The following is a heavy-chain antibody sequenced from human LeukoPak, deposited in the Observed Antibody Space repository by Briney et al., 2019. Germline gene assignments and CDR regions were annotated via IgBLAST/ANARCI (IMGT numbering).Heavy chain of an antibody. CDR2: INYSGTT. D-gene: IGHD1-14*01. Sequence: SETLSLTCTVSGGSISSSTYYWGWIRQPPGKGLEWIGSINYSGTTYYNPSLQSRVTISVATSRNQFSLHLTSVTAADTAAYYCTAERAGTIVDYWGQGTLVTVSS. CDR1: GGSISSSTYY. CDR3: TAERAGTIVDY. J-gene: IGHJ4*02. V-gene: IGHV4-39*07.